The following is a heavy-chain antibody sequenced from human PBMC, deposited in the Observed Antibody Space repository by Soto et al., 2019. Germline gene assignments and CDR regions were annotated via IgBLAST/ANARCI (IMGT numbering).Heavy chain of an antibody. CDR3: ASGLSGDKVDQ. CDR1: GGSISDGAYY. J-gene: IGHJ4*02. CDR2: IYNSGNT. Sequence: QVQLQESGPGLVKPSQTLSLTCTVSGGSISDGAYYWSWIRQPPGKGLEWIGHIYNSGNTYNNPSLRSRLTISLDTSKSQFSLNLNSVTAADTVVYYCASGLSGDKVDQWGQGTLVTVSS. V-gene: IGHV4-30-4*01. D-gene: IGHD2-21*01.